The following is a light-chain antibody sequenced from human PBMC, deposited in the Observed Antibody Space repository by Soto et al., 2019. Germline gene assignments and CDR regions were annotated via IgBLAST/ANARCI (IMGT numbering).Light chain of an antibody. CDR3: QSYDSSLSGSL. CDR1: SSNIGAGFD. Sequence: QSVLTQPPSVSGAPGQGVTISCTGSSSNIGAGFDVHWYQQLPGTAPKVLIYGNINRPSGVPDRFSGSKSGTSASLAITGLQAEDEADYYCQSYDSSLSGSLFGGGTKLTVL. V-gene: IGLV1-40*01. CDR2: GNI. J-gene: IGLJ2*01.